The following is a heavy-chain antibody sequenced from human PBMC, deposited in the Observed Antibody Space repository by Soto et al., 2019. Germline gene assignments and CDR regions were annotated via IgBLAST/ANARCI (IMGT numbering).Heavy chain of an antibody. CDR1: GGTFSSYA. CDR3: ARDQTTVVPDYYYGMYV. V-gene: IGHV1-69*01. CDR2: IIPIFGTA. J-gene: IGHJ6*02. D-gene: IGHD4-17*01. Sequence: QVQLVQSGAEVKKPGSSVKVSCKASGGTFSSYAISWVRQAPGQGLEWMGGIIPIFGTANYAQKFQGRVTINADESTRTAYMERSSLSSDDTAVYYCARDQTTVVPDYYYGMYVWGHGTPVTVSS.